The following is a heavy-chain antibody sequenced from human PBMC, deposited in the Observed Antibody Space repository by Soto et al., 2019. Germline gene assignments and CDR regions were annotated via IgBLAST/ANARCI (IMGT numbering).Heavy chain of an antibody. CDR2: ISSSSSYT. CDR3: ARVPSYYYDSSGSPVGYFDY. J-gene: IGHJ4*02. CDR1: GFTFSDYY. V-gene: IGHV3-11*05. D-gene: IGHD3-22*01. Sequence: GGSLRLSCAASGFTFSDYYMSWIRQAPGKGLEWVSYISSSSSYTDYADSVKGRFTISRDNAKNSLYLQMNSLRAEDTAVYYCARVPSYYYDSSGSPVGYFDYWGQGTLVPVSS.